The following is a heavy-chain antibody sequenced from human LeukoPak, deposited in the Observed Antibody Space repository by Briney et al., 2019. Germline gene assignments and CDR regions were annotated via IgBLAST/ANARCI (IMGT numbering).Heavy chain of an antibody. J-gene: IGHJ4*02. CDR1: GFTFSSYS. Sequence: PGGSLRLSCAASGFTFSSYSVNWVRQAPGKGLEWVSYISSSSSTIYYADSVMGRFTISRDNANNSLYLQMNSLRAEDTAVYYCARDSTYYYGSGSSGPHYFDYWGQGTLVTVSS. V-gene: IGHV3-48*04. CDR2: ISSSSSTI. CDR3: ARDSTYYYGSGSSGPHYFDY. D-gene: IGHD3-10*01.